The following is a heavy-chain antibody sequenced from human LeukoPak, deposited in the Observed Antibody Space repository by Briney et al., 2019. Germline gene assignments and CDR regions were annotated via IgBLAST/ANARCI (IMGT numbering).Heavy chain of an antibody. V-gene: IGHV4-39*01. CDR3: ARHGGYIYLNWFDP. D-gene: IGHD6-19*01. Sequence: PSETLSLTCTVSGGSISGGTYYWGWIRQPPGKGLEWIGTVSYSGTTYYKSSLKSRVTTSVDTSKKRFSLYLNSVTAADTAVYYRARHGGYIYLNWFDPWGQGTLVTVSS. CDR2: VSYSGTT. J-gene: IGHJ5*01. CDR1: GGSISGGTYY.